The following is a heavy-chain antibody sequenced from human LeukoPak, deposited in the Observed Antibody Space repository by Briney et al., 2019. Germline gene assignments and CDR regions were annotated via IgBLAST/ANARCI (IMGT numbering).Heavy chain of an antibody. Sequence: SETLSLTCAVSGGSVNGYYWSWIRQTPGMGLEWIGYIYSSGDINYNPSLTSRLTMSVDTSNNQVSLKLSSVTAADTAVYFCARRPIYGDPKFDYWGQGTLVIVSS. D-gene: IGHD4-17*01. V-gene: IGHV4-59*02. CDR2: IYSSGDI. CDR3: ARRPIYGDPKFDY. CDR1: GGSVNGYY. J-gene: IGHJ4*02.